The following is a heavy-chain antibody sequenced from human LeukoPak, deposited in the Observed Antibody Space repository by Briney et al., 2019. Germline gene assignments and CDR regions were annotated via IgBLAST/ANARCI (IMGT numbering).Heavy chain of an antibody. CDR2: INRGGSTT. CDR3: ARDYGFGGNYMDV. V-gene: IGHV3-43D*04. Sequence: GGSLRLSCEGSGFTFDDYTMHWVRQAPGKGLEWVSLINRGGSTTVYAESVKGRFTISRDNSKNSLYLQMNSLRAEDTAVFYCARDYGFGGNYMDVWGKGTTVTVSS. CDR1: GFTFDDYT. D-gene: IGHD3-16*01. J-gene: IGHJ6*03.